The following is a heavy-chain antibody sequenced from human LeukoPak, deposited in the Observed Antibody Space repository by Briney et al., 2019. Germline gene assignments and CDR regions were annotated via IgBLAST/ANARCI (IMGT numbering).Heavy chain of an antibody. J-gene: IGHJ5*02. Sequence: KASETLSLTCTVSLYSISSGYFWGWIRQPPGKGLEWIGSIFHSGDVYYNPSLKSRVTISVDTSKNRFSLKVTSVTAADTALYYCARVVASTSIDAWGQGTLVTVST. D-gene: IGHD2-15*01. CDR1: LYSISSGYF. CDR3: ARVVASTSIDA. CDR2: IFHSGDV. V-gene: IGHV4-38-2*02.